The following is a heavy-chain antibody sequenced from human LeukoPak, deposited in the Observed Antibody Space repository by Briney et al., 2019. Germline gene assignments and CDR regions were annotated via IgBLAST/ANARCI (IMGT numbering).Heavy chain of an antibody. V-gene: IGHV4-39*07. CDR3: ARRRLPPSLEAYY. J-gene: IGHJ4*02. CDR1: GGSISSSSYY. CDR2: IYYSGST. Sequence: PSETLSLTCTVSGGSISSSSYYWGWIRQPPGKGLEWIGSIYYSGSTYCNPSLKSRVTISVDTSKNQFSLKLSSVTAADTAVYYCARRRLPPSLEAYYWGQGALVTVSS. D-gene: IGHD5-18*01.